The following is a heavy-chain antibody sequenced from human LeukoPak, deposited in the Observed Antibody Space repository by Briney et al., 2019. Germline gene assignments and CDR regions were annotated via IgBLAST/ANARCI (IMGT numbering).Heavy chain of an antibody. J-gene: IGHJ4*02. Sequence: GGSLRLSCAASGFTFSSYAMSWVRQAPGKGLEWVSAISGSGGSTYYADSVKGRFTISRDNSKNTLYLQMNSLRVEDTAVYYCARVKGSYSVDYWGQGTLVTVSS. CDR3: ARVKGSYSVDY. D-gene: IGHD3-10*01. CDR2: ISGSGGST. CDR1: GFTFSSYA. V-gene: IGHV3-23*01.